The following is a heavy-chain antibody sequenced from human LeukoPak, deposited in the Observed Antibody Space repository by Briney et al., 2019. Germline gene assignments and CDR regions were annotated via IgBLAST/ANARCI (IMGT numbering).Heavy chain of an antibody. CDR1: GYSISSGYY. CDR2: IYHSGST. J-gene: IGHJ4*02. CDR3: ARVPGSSSWYQPRLLWGYFDY. D-gene: IGHD6-13*01. V-gene: IGHV4-38-2*01. Sequence: SETLSLTCAVSGYSISSGYYWGWIRQPPGKGLEWIGSIYHSGSTYYNPSLKSRVTISVDTSKNQFSLKLSSVTAADTAVYYCARVPGSSSWYQPRLLWGYFDYWGQGTLVTVSS.